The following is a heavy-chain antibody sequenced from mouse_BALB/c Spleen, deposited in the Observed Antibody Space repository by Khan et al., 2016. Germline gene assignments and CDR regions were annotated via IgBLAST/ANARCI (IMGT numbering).Heavy chain of an antibody. J-gene: IGHJ3*01. CDR3: ARPLTGTRGLAY. CDR2: IDPANGNT. Sequence: VQLQQSGAELVKPGASVKLSCTASGFNIKDTYMHWVKQRPEQGLEWIGRIDPANGNTKYDPMFQGKATITADTSSNTAYLQLSSLTSEDTAVYYCARPLTGTRGLAYWGQGTLVTVSA. V-gene: IGHV14-3*02. D-gene: IGHD4-1*01. CDR1: GFNIKDTY.